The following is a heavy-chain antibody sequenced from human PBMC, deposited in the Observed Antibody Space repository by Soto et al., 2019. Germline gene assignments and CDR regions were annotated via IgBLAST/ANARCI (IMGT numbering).Heavy chain of an antibody. CDR3: AKGAISGTLNWFDP. J-gene: IGHJ5*02. V-gene: IGHV3-9*01. CDR1: GFRFADYT. CDR2: LTWNSESI. Sequence: VQLVESGGGLVQPGRSLRLSCAASGFRFADYTMHWVRQAPGKGLEWVSGLTWNSESIAYADSVKGRFTISRDNAKNPLYLQMNSLRAEVSAFYFCAKGAISGTLNWFDPWGQGTLVTVSS. D-gene: IGHD6-13*01.